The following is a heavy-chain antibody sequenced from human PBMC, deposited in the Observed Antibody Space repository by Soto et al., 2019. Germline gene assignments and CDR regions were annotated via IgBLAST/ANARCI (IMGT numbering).Heavy chain of an antibody. CDR3: ARRTYDYVWGSYRYWYFDL. J-gene: IGHJ2*01. D-gene: IGHD3-16*02. V-gene: IGHV4-34*01. CDR2: INHSGST. CDR1: GGSFSGYY. Sequence: SETLSLTCAVYGGSFSGYYWSWIRQPPGKGLEWIGEINHSGSTNYNPSLKSRVTISVDTSKNQFSLKLSSVTAEDTVVYYCARRTYDYVWGSYRYWYFDLWGRGTLVTVSS.